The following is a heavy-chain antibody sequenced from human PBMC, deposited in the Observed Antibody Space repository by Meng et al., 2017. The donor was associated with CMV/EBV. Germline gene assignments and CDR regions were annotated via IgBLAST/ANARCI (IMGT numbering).Heavy chain of an antibody. V-gene: IGHV3-21*01. CDR3: ARDAYYYGSRSYSEVDY. CDR2: ISSSSSYI. J-gene: IGHJ4*02. CDR1: GFTFSSYS. D-gene: IGHD3-10*01. Sequence: GESLKISCAASGFTFSSYSMNWVRQAPGKGLEWVSSISSSSSYIYYADSVKGRFTISRDNAKNSLYLQMNSLRAEDTAVYYCARDAYYYGSRSYSEVDYWGQGTLVTVSS.